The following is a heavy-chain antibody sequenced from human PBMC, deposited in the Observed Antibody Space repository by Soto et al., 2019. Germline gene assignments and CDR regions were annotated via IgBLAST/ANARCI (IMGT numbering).Heavy chain of an antibody. CDR3: AKDRDYGDYLKFDY. V-gene: IGHV3-23*01. D-gene: IGHD4-17*01. CDR1: GFTFSSYA. CDR2: ISGSGGST. Sequence: EVQLLESGGGLVQPGGSLRLSCAASGFTFSSYAMSWVRQAPGKGLEWVADISGSGGSTYYADSVKGRFTISRDNSKNTLYLQMNSLRAEDTAVYYCAKDRDYGDYLKFDYWGQGTLVTVSS. J-gene: IGHJ4*02.